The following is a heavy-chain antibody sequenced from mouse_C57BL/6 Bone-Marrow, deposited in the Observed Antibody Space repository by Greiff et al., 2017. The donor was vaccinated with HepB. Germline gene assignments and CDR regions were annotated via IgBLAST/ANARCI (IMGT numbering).Heavy chain of an antibody. CDR3: ARVHYSNPYWYFDV. CDR1: GISITTGNYR. Sequence: EVKLQESGPGLVKPSQTVFLTCTVTGISITTGNYRWSWIRQFPGNKLEWIGYIYYSGTITYNPSLTSRTTITSDTPKNQFFLEMNSLTAEDTATYYCARVHYSNPYWYFDVWGTGTTVTVSS. CDR2: IYYSGTI. V-gene: IGHV3-5*01. D-gene: IGHD2-5*01. J-gene: IGHJ1*03.